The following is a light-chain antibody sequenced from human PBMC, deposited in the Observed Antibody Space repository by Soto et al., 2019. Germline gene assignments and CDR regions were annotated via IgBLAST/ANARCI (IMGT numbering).Light chain of an antibody. J-gene: IGLJ3*02. Sequence: QSVLTQPPSASWTPGQRVTISCAGSSSNIGSNTVNWYQQLPGTAPKLLIYSNNQRPSGVSDRFSGSKSGTSASLAISGLQSEEEADYYCAAWDDSLNGWVFGGGTKLTVL. CDR1: SSNIGSNT. CDR2: SNN. CDR3: AAWDDSLNGWV. V-gene: IGLV1-44*01.